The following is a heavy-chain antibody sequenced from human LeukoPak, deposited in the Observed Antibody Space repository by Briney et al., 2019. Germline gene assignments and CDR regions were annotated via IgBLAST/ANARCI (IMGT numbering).Heavy chain of an antibody. CDR1: GGTFSSYY. V-gene: IGHV4-4*07. Sequence: SETLSLTCTVSGGTFSSYYWSWIRQPAGKGLEWIGRIYTSGSTKYNPSLKSRVTMSVDTSKNQFSLKLSSVTAADTAVYYCARGLLYCSSTSCQGHYYYYGMDVWGQGTTVTVSS. D-gene: IGHD2-2*01. J-gene: IGHJ6*02. CDR2: IYTSGST. CDR3: ARGLLYCSSTSCQGHYYYYGMDV.